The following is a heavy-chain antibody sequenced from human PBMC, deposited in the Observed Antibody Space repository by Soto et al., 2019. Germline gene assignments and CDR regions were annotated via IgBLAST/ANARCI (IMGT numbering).Heavy chain of an antibody. V-gene: IGHV4-31*03. CDR1: GGSISSGGYY. CDR3: ARAVYYYDSSGYYYWFDP. D-gene: IGHD3-22*01. CDR2: IYYSGST. Sequence: SETLSLTCTVSGGSISSGGYYWSWIRQHPGKGLEWIGYIYYSGSTYYNPSLKSRVTISVDTSKNQFSLKLSSVTAADTAVYYCARAVYYYDSSGYYYWFDPWGQGTLVTVPQ. J-gene: IGHJ5*02.